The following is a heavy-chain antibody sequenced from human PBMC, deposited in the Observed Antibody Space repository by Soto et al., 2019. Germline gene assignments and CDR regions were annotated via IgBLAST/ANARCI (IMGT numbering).Heavy chain of an antibody. J-gene: IGHJ4*02. V-gene: IGHV4-31*03. Sequence: QVQLQESGPVLVKPSQTLSLTCTVSGGSISRGAYYWNWIRQHPGKGLEWIGHIYYNGVTYYNPSLQSRVSISLDTSKSQFSLNLTSVTAADTAVYFCARASSSPRFDYWGQGTLVTVSS. D-gene: IGHD6-13*01. CDR3: ARASSSPRFDY. CDR1: GGSISRGAYY. CDR2: IYYNGVT.